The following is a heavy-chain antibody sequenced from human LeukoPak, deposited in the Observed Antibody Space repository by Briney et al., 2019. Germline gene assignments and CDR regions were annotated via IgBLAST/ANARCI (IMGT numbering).Heavy chain of an antibody. J-gene: IGHJ4*02. D-gene: IGHD2-8*02. CDR3: ARLVGRNTLVDY. Sequence: VGALRLSCAASGFTFSVYSMNWVRQAPGKGLEWVAYIRDARTIYYTESVQGRFTISRDNAKNSLYLQMISLRDDDTAVYYCARLVGRNTLVDYWGQGTLVIVSS. CDR1: GFTFSVYS. V-gene: IGHV3-48*02. CDR2: IRDARTI.